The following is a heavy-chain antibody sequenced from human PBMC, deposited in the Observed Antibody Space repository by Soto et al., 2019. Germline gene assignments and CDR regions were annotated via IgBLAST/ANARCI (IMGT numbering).Heavy chain of an antibody. J-gene: IGHJ3*02. CDR3: AGQAVAGSYSFDI. D-gene: IGHD6-19*01. V-gene: IGHV1-69*02. Sequence: QVQLVQSGAEVKKPGSSVKVSCKASGGTFSSYTISWVRQAPGQGLEWMGRIIPILGIANYAQKFQGRVTITADKSTSTAYMELSSLRSEDTAVYYCAGQAVAGSYSFDIWGQGTMVTVSS. CDR2: IIPILGIA. CDR1: GGTFSSYT.